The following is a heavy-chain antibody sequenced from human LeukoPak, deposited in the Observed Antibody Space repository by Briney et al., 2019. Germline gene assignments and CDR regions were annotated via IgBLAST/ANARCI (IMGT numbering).Heavy chain of an antibody. CDR3: AKGNADKPPYASWQWYY. Sequence: GGSLRLSCAASGFTFSSYAMSWVRQAPGKGLEWVSAISGSGGSIYYADSVKGRFTISRDNSKNTLYLQMNSLRAEDTAVYYCAKGNADKPPYASWQWYYWGQGTLVTVSS. CDR2: ISGSGGSI. CDR1: GFTFSSYA. J-gene: IGHJ4*02. D-gene: IGHD2-2*01. V-gene: IGHV3-23*01.